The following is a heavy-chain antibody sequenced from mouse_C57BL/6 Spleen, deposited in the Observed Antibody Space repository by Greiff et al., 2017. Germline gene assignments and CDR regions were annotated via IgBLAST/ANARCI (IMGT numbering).Heavy chain of an antibody. J-gene: IGHJ2*01. CDR1: GYTFTSYW. V-gene: IGHV1-59*01. Sequence: VQLQQPGAELVRPGTSVKLSCKASGYTFTSYWMHWVKQRPGQGLEWIGVIDPSDSYTNYNQKFKGKATLTVDTSSSTAYMQLSSLTSEDSAVYYCTTGTTVVSYWGQGTTLTVSS. CDR3: TTGTTVVSY. D-gene: IGHD1-1*01. CDR2: IDPSDSYT.